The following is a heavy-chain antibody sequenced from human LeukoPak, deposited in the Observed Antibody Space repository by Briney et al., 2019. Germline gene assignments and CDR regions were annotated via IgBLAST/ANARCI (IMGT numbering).Heavy chain of an antibody. CDR2: ISYDGSNK. CDR1: GFTFSSYA. J-gene: IGHJ6*03. D-gene: IGHD4-23*01. Sequence: GGSLRLSCAASGFTFSSYAMHWVRQAPGKGLEWVAVISYDGSNKYYADSVKGRFTISRDNAKNSLYLQMNSLRAEDTAVYYCANGGYDYYYYMDVWGKGTTVTISS. CDR3: ANGGYDYYYYMDV. V-gene: IGHV3-30*04.